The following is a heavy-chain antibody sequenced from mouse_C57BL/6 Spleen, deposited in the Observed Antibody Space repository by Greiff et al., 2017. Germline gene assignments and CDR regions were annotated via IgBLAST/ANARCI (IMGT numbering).Heavy chain of an antibody. CDR2: IYPGSGNT. V-gene: IGHV1-76*01. CDR1: GYTFTDYY. D-gene: IGHD2-1*01. Sequence: VQLKESGAELVRPGASVKLSCKASGYTFTDYYINWVKQRPGQGLEWIARIYPGSGNTYYNEKFKGKATLTAEKSSSTAYMQLNSLTSEDSAVYFCARDDDGNYEEAYWGQGTLVTVSA. J-gene: IGHJ3*01. CDR3: ARDDDGNYEEAY.